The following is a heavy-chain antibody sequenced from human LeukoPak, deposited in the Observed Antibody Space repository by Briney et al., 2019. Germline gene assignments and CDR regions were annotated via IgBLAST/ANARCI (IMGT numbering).Heavy chain of an antibody. J-gene: IGHJ6*02. CDR2: TYYRSKWYN. CDR3: TRSGLGYYYYYYGMDV. CDR1: GDSVSSNSAA. V-gene: IGHV6-1*01. D-gene: IGHD2-15*01. Sequence: SQTLSLTCAISGDSVSSNSAAWNWIRQSPSRGLEWLGRTYYRSKWYNDYAVSVKGRITINPDTSKNQFSLQLNSVTPEDTAVYYCTRSGLGYYYYYYGMDVWGQGTTVTVSS.